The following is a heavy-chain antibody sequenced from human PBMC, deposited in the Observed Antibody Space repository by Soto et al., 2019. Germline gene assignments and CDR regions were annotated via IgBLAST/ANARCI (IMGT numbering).Heavy chain of an antibody. CDR2: IVVGSGNT. CDR1: GFTFTSSA. V-gene: IGHV1-58*01. J-gene: IGHJ6*02. CDR3: AAEQVSTGTTDYYCGMDV. Sequence: QMQLVQSGPEVKKPGTSVKVSCKASGFTFTSSAVQWVRQARGQRLEWIGWIVVGSGNTNYAQKFQARVTITRDMSPSTAYMELSSRRTEDTSVYYCAAEQVSTGTTDYYCGMDVWGQGTTFTVAS. D-gene: IGHD1-7*01.